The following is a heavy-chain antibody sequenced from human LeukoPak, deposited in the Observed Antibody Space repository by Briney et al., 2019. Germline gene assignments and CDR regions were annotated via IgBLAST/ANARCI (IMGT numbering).Heavy chain of an antibody. CDR1: GGTFSSYT. V-gene: IGHV1-69*06. D-gene: IGHD2-15*01. CDR3: ASATLRCSGGSCYEMDV. J-gene: IGHJ6*04. Sequence: SVKVSCKASGGTFSSYTISWVRQAPGQGLEWMGGIIPLFGTPDHAQKFQDRLTITADKSTSTAYMELTSLKSEDTAVYYCASATLRCSGGSCYEMDVWGKGTTVTVSS. CDR2: IIPLFGTP.